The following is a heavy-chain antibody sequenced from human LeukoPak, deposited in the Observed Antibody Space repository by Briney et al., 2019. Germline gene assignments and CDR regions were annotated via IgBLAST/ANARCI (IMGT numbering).Heavy chain of an antibody. D-gene: IGHD5-18*01. CDR1: GFTFSDYY. CDR2: ISSSGSTI. V-gene: IGHV3-11*01. J-gene: IGHJ5*02. Sequence: GGSLRLSCAASGFTFSDYYMSWIRQAPGKGLEWVAYISSSGSTIYYADSVKGRFTISRDNAKNSLYLQMNSLRAEDTAVYYCARDPGTWIQLGWFDPWGQGTLVTVSS. CDR3: ARDPGTWIQLGWFDP.